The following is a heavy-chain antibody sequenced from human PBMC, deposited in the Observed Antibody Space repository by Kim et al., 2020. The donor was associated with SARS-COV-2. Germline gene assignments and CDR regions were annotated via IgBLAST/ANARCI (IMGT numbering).Heavy chain of an antibody. D-gene: IGHD4-17*01. V-gene: IGHV3-23*01. J-gene: IGHJ3*02. Sequence: YADCVQHRFTISRDSYNTPLYLQMNSLRAEDTAVYYCAKDNAVTPDAFDIWGQGTMVTVSS. CDR3: AKDNAVTPDAFDI.